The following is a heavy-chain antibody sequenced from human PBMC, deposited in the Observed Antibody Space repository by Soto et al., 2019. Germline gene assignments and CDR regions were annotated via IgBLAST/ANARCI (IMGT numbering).Heavy chain of an antibody. V-gene: IGHV4-39*01. CDR1: GGSISSSSYY. D-gene: IGHD6-13*01. Sequence: QLQLQESGPGLVKPSETLSLTCTVSGGSISSSSYYWGWIRQPPGKGLEWIGSIYYSGSTYYNPSLKSRVTIPVDTSQNPFSLKLSSVTAADTAVYYCARRVLNAAAEWEDWFDPWGQGTLVTVSS. CDR2: IYYSGST. J-gene: IGHJ5*02. CDR3: ARRVLNAAAEWEDWFDP.